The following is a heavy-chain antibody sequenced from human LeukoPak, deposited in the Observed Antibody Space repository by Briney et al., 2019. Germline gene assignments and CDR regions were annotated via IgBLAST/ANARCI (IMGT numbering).Heavy chain of an antibody. J-gene: IGHJ4*02. Sequence: GSSVKVSCKTSGGALSPYTISWVRQAPGQGLEWMGRIIPILGIANYAQKFQGRVTITADKSTSTAYMELSSLRSEDTAVYYCARGASGRDGYNTPFDYWGQGTLVTVSS. CDR1: GGALSPYT. V-gene: IGHV1-69*02. CDR3: ARGASGRDGYNTPFDY. CDR2: IIPILGIA. D-gene: IGHD5-24*01.